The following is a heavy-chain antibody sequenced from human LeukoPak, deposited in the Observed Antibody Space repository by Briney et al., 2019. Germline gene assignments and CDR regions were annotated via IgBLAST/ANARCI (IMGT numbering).Heavy chain of an antibody. CDR3: ARVGRSRGSLPNSYYYMDA. Sequence: SVKVSCNASGDIFNSYSVSWVRQAPAQGLEWMGGIIPFFGSTYYAQKSQGRVTITTDHSTRTDFMELNSLSADDTAVYYCARVGRSRGSLPNSYYYMDAWGKGTTVTVSS. CDR2: IIPFFGST. V-gene: IGHV1-69*05. D-gene: IGHD1-26*01. CDR1: GDIFNSYS. J-gene: IGHJ6*03.